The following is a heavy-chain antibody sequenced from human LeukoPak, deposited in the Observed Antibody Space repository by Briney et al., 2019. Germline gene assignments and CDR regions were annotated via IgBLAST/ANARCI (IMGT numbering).Heavy chain of an antibody. CDR1: GFTFINYW. Sequence: GGSLRLSCAASGFTFINYWMHWVRQAPGKGLVWVSRITSDGSGANYADSVKGRCTISRDKDENTLYLQMTSLKAEDTAVYYCARVPVAAAGQGIDYWGQGTLVTVSS. D-gene: IGHD6-13*01. CDR3: ARVPVAAAGQGIDY. CDR2: ITSDGSGA. V-gene: IGHV3-74*01. J-gene: IGHJ4*02.